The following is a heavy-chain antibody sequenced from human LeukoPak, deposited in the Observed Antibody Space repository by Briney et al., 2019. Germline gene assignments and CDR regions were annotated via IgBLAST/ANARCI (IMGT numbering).Heavy chain of an antibody. CDR3: ATTAAAGTRLAWFDP. CDR1: GGSISSYNW. V-gene: IGHV4-4*02. CDR2: IYHSGST. Sequence: SETLSLTCVVSGGSISSYNWWSWVRQPPGKGLEWIGEIYHSGSTNYNPSLKSRVTISLDKSKNQFSLKLSSVTAADTAVYYCATTAAAGTRLAWFDPWGQGTLVTVSS. J-gene: IGHJ5*02. D-gene: IGHD6-13*01.